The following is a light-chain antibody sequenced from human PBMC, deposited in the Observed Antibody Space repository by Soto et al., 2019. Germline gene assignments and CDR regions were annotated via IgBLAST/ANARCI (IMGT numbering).Light chain of an antibody. V-gene: IGKV3-20*01. CDR2: GAS. Sequence: EIVLTQSPGTLSLSPGERATLSCRASQSVSSSYLAWYQQKPGQSPRLLISGASNRATGIPDRFSGSGSGTDITLTISRLEPEDFAVYCCQQYCSSLLTFGGGTKVEIK. J-gene: IGKJ4*01. CDR3: QQYCSSLLT. CDR1: QSVSSSY.